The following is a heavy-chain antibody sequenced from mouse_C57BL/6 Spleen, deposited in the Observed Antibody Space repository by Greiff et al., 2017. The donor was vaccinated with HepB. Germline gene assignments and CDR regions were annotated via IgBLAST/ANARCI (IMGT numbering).Heavy chain of an antibody. CDR3: VRRGGNYAMDY. V-gene: IGHV10-1*01. Sequence: EAGGGLVQPKGSLKLSCAASGFSFNTYAMNWVRQAPGKGLEWVARIRSKSNNYATYYADSVKDRFTISRDDSESMLYLQMNNLKTEDTAMYYCVRRGGNYAMDYWGQGTSVTVSS. CDR1: GFSFNTYA. CDR2: IRSKSNNYAT. J-gene: IGHJ4*01. D-gene: IGHD2-14*01.